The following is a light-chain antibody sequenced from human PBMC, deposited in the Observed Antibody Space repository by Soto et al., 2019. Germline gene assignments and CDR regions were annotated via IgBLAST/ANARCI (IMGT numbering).Light chain of an antibody. J-gene: IGKJ4*01. Sequence: DIQMTQSPSSLSASVGDRVTITCRASQSISSYLNWYHQKPGKAPKLLIYAACSLQSGVSSRFSGSGSGTDFTLTISSLQPEDFATYYCQQCYSTPLTFGGGTKVEIK. CDR2: AAC. V-gene: IGKV1-39*01. CDR3: QQCYSTPLT. CDR1: QSISSY.